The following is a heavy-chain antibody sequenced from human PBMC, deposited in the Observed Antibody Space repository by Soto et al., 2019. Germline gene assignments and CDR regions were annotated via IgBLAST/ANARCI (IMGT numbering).Heavy chain of an antibody. Sequence: QVQLVQSGAELKKPGASVKVSCKASGYTLNTYGITWVRQAPGQGLEWMGWISANNDHTNYPQKLQGRVTMTTDTSTSTAYMELRSLTSDDTSVYYSTRGTYFDYWGQGTLVTVSS. CDR3: TRGTYFDY. CDR1: GYTLNTYG. V-gene: IGHV1-18*01. J-gene: IGHJ4*02. CDR2: ISANNDHT.